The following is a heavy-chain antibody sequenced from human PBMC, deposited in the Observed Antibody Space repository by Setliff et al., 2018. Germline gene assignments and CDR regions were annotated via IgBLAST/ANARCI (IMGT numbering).Heavy chain of an antibody. Sequence: SETLSLPCPVSGYSISSGYIWGWIRQPPGKGLEWVGNIGHTGSINYNPSLKSRLTISRDTSKNQVSLKLNSVTATDTAVYYCARDLGHGGDSDYWGQGILVTVSS. CDR2: IGHTGSI. CDR3: ARDLGHGGDSDY. CDR1: GYSISSGYI. D-gene: IGHD2-21*02. V-gene: IGHV4-38-2*02. J-gene: IGHJ4*02.